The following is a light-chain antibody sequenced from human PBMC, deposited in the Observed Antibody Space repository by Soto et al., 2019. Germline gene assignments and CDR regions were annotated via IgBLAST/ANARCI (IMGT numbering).Light chain of an antibody. CDR2: TDN. CDR1: SSNIGDNT. Sequence: QSVLAQPPSASGTPGQRVTISCSGSSSNIGDNTVNWYQQLPGTAPKLLISTDNQRPSGVPDRFSGSKSGTSASLAISGLQSEDEGDYYCATWDDSLNGRVFGGGTKLTVL. CDR3: ATWDDSLNGRV. V-gene: IGLV1-44*01. J-gene: IGLJ3*02.